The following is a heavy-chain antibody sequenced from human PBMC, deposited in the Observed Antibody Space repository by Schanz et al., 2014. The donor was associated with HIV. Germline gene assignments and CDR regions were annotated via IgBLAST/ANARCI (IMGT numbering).Heavy chain of an antibody. D-gene: IGHD4-17*01. CDR3: AKFPPYGGGAYYFDY. CDR2: ISYDGSNK. J-gene: IGHJ4*02. Sequence: QVQLVESGGRVVQPGRSLRLSCAASRFTFSNYGMHWVRQAPGKGLEWVAVISYDGSNKYYADSVKGRFTISRDNSKNTLYLQMYSLRAEDTAVYYCAKFPPYGGGAYYFDYWGQGALVTVSS. V-gene: IGHV3-30*18. CDR1: RFTFSNYG.